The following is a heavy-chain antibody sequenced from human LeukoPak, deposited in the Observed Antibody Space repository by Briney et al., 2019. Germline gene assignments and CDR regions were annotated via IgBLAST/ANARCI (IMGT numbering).Heavy chain of an antibody. Sequence: PGGSLRLSCAASGFTFSSYWLSWVRQAPGKGLEWVANIKQDGSEKYYVDSLKGRFTISRDNAKNSLYLQMNGLRVEDTAVYYCAGEGGGYYDSSGYSQYYFDYWGQGTLVTVSS. D-gene: IGHD3-22*01. CDR1: GFTFSSYW. J-gene: IGHJ4*02. CDR2: IKQDGSEK. V-gene: IGHV3-7*01. CDR3: AGEGGGYYDSSGYSQYYFDY.